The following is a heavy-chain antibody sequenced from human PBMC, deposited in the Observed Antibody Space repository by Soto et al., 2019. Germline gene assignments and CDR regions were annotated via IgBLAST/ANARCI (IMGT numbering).Heavy chain of an antibody. Sequence: ASVKGSCKASGYTFTCYYMHWVRQAPGQGLEWMGWINPNSGGTNYAQKFQGWVTMTRDTSISTAYMELSRLRSDDTAVYYCARLSGYCSGGSCYAALNFDYWGQGTLVTVSS. CDR3: ARLSGYCSGGSCYAALNFDY. J-gene: IGHJ4*02. CDR1: GYTFTCYY. D-gene: IGHD2-15*01. V-gene: IGHV1-2*04. CDR2: INPNSGGT.